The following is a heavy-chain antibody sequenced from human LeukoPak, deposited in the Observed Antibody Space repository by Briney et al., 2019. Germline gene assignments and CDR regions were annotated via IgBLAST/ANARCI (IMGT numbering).Heavy chain of an antibody. Sequence: PSETLSLTSSGSNYSIINSLYWGWLRQPPGKGLEWIGSNYRSGSTFYNPSLKSRVTISLDTSKNQFSLKLSSVTAADTAVYFCARGTYGYYMDVWGKRTTVTVSS. D-gene: IGHD4-17*01. CDR2: NYRSGST. V-gene: IGHV4-38-2*02. CDR3: ARGTYGYYMDV. CDR1: NYSIINSLY. J-gene: IGHJ6*03.